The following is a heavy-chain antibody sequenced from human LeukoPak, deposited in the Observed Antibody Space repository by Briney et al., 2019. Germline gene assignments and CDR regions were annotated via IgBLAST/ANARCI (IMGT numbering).Heavy chain of an antibody. CDR3: ANFGCSTTTCLDY. D-gene: IGHD2/OR15-2a*01. CDR1: GFTFDDYA. CDR2: ISWNSGSI. Sequence: PGGSLRLSCAASGFTFDDYAMHWVRHAPGKGLEWVSGISWNSGSIGYADSVKGRFTISRDNSKNTLYLQMNSLRAEDTAVYYCANFGCSTTTCLDYWGQGTLVTVSS. J-gene: IGHJ4*02. V-gene: IGHV3-9*01.